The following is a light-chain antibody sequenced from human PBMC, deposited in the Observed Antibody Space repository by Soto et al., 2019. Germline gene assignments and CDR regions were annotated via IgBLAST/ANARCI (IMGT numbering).Light chain of an antibody. CDR2: AAS. CDR1: QSIRSY. J-gene: IGKJ2*01. Sequence: DIQMTQSPSSLSASVGDRVTITCRASQSIRSYLNWYQQKPGKAPKLLIYAASSLQSGIPSRFSGSGSGTDFTLTISSLQPEDFATYYCQQSYSTPRYTFGQGTKLEIK. V-gene: IGKV1-39*01. CDR3: QQSYSTPRYT.